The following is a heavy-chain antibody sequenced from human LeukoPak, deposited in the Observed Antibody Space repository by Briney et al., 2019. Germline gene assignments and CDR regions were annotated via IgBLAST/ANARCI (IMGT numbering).Heavy chain of an antibody. CDR3: AKRSSSWSQNY. J-gene: IGHJ4*02. CDR2: ISGSGGST. D-gene: IGHD6-13*01. Sequence: GGSLRLSCTTFGFAFSSYSMNWVRQAPGKGLEWVSAISGSGGSTYYADSVKGRFTISRDNSKNTLYLQMNSLRAEDTAVYYCAKRSSSWSQNYWGQGTLVTVSS. CDR1: GFAFSSYS. V-gene: IGHV3-23*01.